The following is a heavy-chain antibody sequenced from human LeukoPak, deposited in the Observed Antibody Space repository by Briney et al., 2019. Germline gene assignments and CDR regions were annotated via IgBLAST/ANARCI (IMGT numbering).Heavy chain of an antibody. V-gene: IGHV1-46*01. CDR2: INPSGGST. D-gene: IGHD3-10*01. Sequence: GASVKFSCKASGYTFTSYYMHWVRQAPGQGLEWMGGINPSGGSTSYAQKFQGRLTMTRDTSTSTVYMELSSLRSEDTAVYYCARDRGEGYYFDYWGQGTLVTVSS. J-gene: IGHJ4*02. CDR1: GYTFTSYY. CDR3: ARDRGEGYYFDY.